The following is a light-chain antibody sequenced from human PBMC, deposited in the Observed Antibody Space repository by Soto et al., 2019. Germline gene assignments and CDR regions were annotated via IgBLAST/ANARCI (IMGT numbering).Light chain of an antibody. CDR3: SSYTISSTRV. CDR2: DVS. CDR1: SSDVGDYNY. V-gene: IGLV2-14*01. J-gene: IGLJ1*01. Sequence: QSALTQPACVSGSPGQSITISCTGTSSDVGDYNYVSWYQQHPGKAPKLMIFDVSNRPSGVSNRFSGSKSGNTASLTISGIQAEDEADYYCSSYTISSTRVFGTGTKLTVL.